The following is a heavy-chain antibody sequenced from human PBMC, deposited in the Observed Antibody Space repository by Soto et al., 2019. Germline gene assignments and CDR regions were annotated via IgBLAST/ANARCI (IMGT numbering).Heavy chain of an antibody. D-gene: IGHD3-10*01. Sequence: GGSLRLSCAASGFTFSSYWMHWVRQAPGKGLVWVSRINSDGSSTSYADSVKGRFTISRDNAKNTLYLQMNSLRAEDTAVYYCARDRGVSPPNYYYYGMDVWGQGTTVTVSS. CDR3: ARDRGVSPPNYYYYGMDV. CDR1: GFTFSSYW. V-gene: IGHV3-74*01. J-gene: IGHJ6*02. CDR2: INSDGSST.